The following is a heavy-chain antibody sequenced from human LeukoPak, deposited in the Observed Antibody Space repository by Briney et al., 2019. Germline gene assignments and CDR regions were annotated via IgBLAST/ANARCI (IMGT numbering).Heavy chain of an antibody. J-gene: IGHJ6*02. CDR3: ARGGGLDV. D-gene: IGHD3-16*01. CDR2: INHNGNVN. CDR1: GFTFSGFG. Sequence: GGSLRLSCAASGFTFSGFGMNWARQAPGKGLEWVASINHNGNVNYYVDSVKGRFTISRDNAKNSLYLQMSNLRAEDTAVYFCARGGGLDVWGQGATVTVSS. V-gene: IGHV3-7*03.